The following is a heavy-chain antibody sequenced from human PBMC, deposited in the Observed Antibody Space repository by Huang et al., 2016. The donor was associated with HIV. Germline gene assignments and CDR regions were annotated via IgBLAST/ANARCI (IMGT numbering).Heavy chain of an antibody. CDR1: GGTFSKYA. J-gene: IGHJ4*02. D-gene: IGHD4-17*01. Sequence: QVQLVQSGAEVKTPGSSVKVSCNASGGTFSKYAISWVRQAPGQGREWMGGIIPMLGTPNYARKFQGRVTITADDSTSTTYVEVSSLRSEDTALYYCARGQLGSYGDYDVLYWGQGTLVTVSS. V-gene: IGHV1-69*13. CDR3: ARGQLGSYGDYDVLY. CDR2: IIPMLGTP.